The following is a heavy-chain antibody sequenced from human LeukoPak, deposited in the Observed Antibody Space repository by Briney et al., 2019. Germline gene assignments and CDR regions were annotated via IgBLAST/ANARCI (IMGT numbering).Heavy chain of an antibody. D-gene: IGHD2-15*01. V-gene: IGHV3-30*04. CDR2: ISYDGNNK. Sequence: PGRSLRLSCAASGFTFNSYAMHWVRQAPGKGLEWVAVISYDGNNKYYADSVKGRFTISRDNSKNTLYLQMNSLRVEDTAVHYCARDHRYCSGGSCYSYCDHWGQGTLVTVSS. CDR1: GFTFNSYA. CDR3: ARDHRYCSGGSCYSYCDH. J-gene: IGHJ4*02.